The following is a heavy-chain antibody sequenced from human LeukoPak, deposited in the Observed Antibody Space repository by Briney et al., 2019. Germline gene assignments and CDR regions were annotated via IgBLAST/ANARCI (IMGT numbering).Heavy chain of an antibody. CDR2: IYYSGST. Sequence: PSETLSLTCTVSGGSISSSSYYWGWIRQPPGKGLEWIGSIYYSGSTYYNPSLKSRVTISVDTSKNQFSLKLSSVTAADTAVYYCAREGHYYYHGMDVWGQGTTVTVSS. J-gene: IGHJ6*02. V-gene: IGHV4-39*07. CDR1: GGSISSSSYY. CDR3: AREGHYYYHGMDV.